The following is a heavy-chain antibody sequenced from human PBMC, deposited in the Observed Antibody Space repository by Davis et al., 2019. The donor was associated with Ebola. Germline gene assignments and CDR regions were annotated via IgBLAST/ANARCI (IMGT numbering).Heavy chain of an antibody. J-gene: IGHJ2*01. D-gene: IGHD3-22*01. CDR1: GYTFTGNY. V-gene: IGHV1-46*01. Sequence: ASVKVSCKASGYTFTGNYIQWVRQAPGQGLEWMGIINPSGGSTSYAQKFQGRVTMTRDTSTSTAYMELRSLRSDDTAVYYCARGGSGYYYVWYFDLWGRGTLVTVSS. CDR3: ARGGSGYYYVWYFDL. CDR2: INPSGGST.